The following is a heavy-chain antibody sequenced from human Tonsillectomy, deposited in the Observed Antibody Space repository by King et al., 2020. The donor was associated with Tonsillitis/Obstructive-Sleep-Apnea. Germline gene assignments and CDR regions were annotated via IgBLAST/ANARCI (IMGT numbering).Heavy chain of an antibody. V-gene: IGHV7-4-1*02. CDR2: INTNTGNP. Sequence: QLVQSGSELKKPGASVKVSCKASGYTFTSYAMNWVRQAPGQGLEWMGWINTNTGNPTYAQGFTGRFVFSLDTSFRTAYLQISSLKAEDTAVYYCARDIDVVVVAAIGHWGQGTLVTVSS. CDR3: ARDIDVVVVAAIGH. CDR1: GYTFTSYA. D-gene: IGHD2-15*01. J-gene: IGHJ4*02.